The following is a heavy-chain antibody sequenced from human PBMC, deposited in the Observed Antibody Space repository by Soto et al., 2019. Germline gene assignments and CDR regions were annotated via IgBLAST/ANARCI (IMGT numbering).Heavy chain of an antibody. V-gene: IGHV3-30*18. Sequence: QVQLVESGGGVVQPGRSLRLSCEVSGFTFSDYAMHWVRQAPGKGLEWVGVIRRDGTNKYYGDSVKGRFTISRDNSRDTLYLHMNSLRAEDTAMYYCAKDQMGDYGAGSYFSIWGQGTKVSVSS. J-gene: IGHJ3*02. CDR3: AKDQMGDYGAGSYFSI. CDR1: GFTFSDYA. CDR2: IRRDGTNK. D-gene: IGHD3-10*01.